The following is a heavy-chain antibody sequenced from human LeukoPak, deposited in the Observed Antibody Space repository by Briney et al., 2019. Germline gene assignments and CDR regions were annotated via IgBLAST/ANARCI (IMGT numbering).Heavy chain of an antibody. CDR2: IYYSGST. CDR1: GGSISSHY. CDR3: ARSLNYYDFWSGYPTYYFDY. V-gene: IGHV4-59*11. J-gene: IGHJ4*02. Sequence: SETLSPTCTVSGGSISSHYWSWIRQPPGKGLEWIGYIYYSGSTNYNPSLKSRVTISVDTSKNQFSLKLSSVTAADTAVYYCARSLNYYDFWSGYPTYYFDYWGQGTLVTVSS. D-gene: IGHD3-3*01.